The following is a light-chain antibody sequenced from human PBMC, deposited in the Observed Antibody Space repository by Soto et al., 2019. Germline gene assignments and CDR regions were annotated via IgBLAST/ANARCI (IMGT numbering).Light chain of an antibody. CDR2: YTN. Sequence: QSVLTQPPSVSAAPGQQVTISCSGDTSNIGNNYVSWYQQLPGAAPKLLIYYTNNRPSAILDRCSASRSGTSATPAITGLQNGDEAVYYCGAWDSGRSGVVFGGGTKLTVL. V-gene: IGLV1-51*01. CDR1: TSNIGNNY. J-gene: IGLJ2*01. CDR3: GAWDSGRSGVV.